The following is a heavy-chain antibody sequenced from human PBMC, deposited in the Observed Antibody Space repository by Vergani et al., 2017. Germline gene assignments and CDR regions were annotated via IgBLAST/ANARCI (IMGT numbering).Heavy chain of an antibody. V-gene: IGHV3-11*01. J-gene: IGHJ4*02. CDR2: ISSSGSTI. D-gene: IGHD3-16*02. CDR1: GFTFSDYY. Sequence: VQLVESGGGLIQPGGSLRLSCAASGFTFSDYYMSWIRQAPGKGLEWVSYISSSGSTIYYADSVKGRFTISRDNAKNSLYLQMNSLRAEDTAVYYCAREYYDYVWGSYRSPAFDYWGQGTLVTVSS. CDR3: AREYYDYVWGSYRSPAFDY.